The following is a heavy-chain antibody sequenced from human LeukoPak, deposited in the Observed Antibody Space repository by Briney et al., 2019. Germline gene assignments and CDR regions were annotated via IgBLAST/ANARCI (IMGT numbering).Heavy chain of an antibody. CDR2: INHSGST. CDR1: GRSFSGYY. J-gene: IGHJ6*02. CDR3: ARRRRDGYNYYYYYYGMDV. V-gene: IGHV4-34*01. Sequence: SETLSLTCAVYGRSFSGYYWSWIRQPPGKGLEWIGEINHSGSTNYNPSLKSRVTISVDTSKNQFSLKLSSVTAADTAVYYCARRRRDGYNYYYYYYGMDVWGQGTTVTVSS. D-gene: IGHD5-24*01.